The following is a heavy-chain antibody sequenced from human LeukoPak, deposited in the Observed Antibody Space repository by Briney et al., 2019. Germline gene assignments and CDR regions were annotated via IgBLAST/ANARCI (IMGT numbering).Heavy chain of an antibody. V-gene: IGHV4-34*01. Sequence: SETLSLTCAVYGGSFSGYYWSWIRQPPGKGLEWIGEINHSGGTNYNPSLKSRVTISVDTSKNQFSLKLSSVTAADTAVYYCARGPVAYYYGSGSSLNWFDPWGQGTLVTVSS. D-gene: IGHD3-10*01. CDR2: INHSGGT. J-gene: IGHJ5*02. CDR1: GGSFSGYY. CDR3: ARGPVAYYYGSGSSLNWFDP.